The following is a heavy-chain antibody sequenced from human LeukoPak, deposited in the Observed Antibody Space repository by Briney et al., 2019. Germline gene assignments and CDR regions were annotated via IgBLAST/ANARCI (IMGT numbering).Heavy chain of an antibody. CDR2: IYGGGST. Sequence: GGSLILSCAASGVTVSNNYMSWVRQAPGKGLEWVSVIYGGGSTYYADSVKGRFTISRDTSKNTLYLQMNSLRAEDTAVYYCASWPGGWYGEDSWGQGTLVTVSS. J-gene: IGHJ4*02. CDR1: GVTVSNNY. V-gene: IGHV3-53*01. CDR3: ASWPGGWYGEDS. D-gene: IGHD6-19*01.